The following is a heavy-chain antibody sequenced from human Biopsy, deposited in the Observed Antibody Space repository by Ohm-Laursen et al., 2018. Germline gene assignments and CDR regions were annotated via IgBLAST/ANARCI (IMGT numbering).Heavy chain of an antibody. CDR1: GYTFTSYD. CDR3: ARVFCTSTTCYGLLDN. Sequence: GASVKVSCKASGYTFTSYDISWVRQAPGRGLEWMGWISPYNDKTSYPPKLQDRVTMTADTSTNTAHMELRSLRSDDTAVYYCARVFCTSTTCYGLLDNWGQGTVVTVSS. CDR2: ISPYNDKT. V-gene: IGHV1-18*01. J-gene: IGHJ4*02. D-gene: IGHD2/OR15-2a*01.